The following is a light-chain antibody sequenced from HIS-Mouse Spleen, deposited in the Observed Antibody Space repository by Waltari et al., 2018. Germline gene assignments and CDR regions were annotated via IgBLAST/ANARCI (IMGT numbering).Light chain of an antibody. J-gene: IGKJ1*01. CDR3: MQGTHWPPWT. CDR2: KVS. CDR1: QRLLHSDGNTY. V-gene: IGKV2-30*02. Sequence: DVVMTQSPLSLPVTLGQPASISCRSSQRLLHSDGNTYLNWFQQRPGQSPRRLIYKVSNRDSGVPDRFSGSGSDTDFTLKISRVEAEDVGVYYCMQGTHWPPWTFGQGTKVEIK.